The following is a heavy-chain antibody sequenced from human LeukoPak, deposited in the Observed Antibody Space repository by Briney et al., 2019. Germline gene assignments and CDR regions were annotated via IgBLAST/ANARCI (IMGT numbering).Heavy chain of an antibody. V-gene: IGHV4-59*08. CDR3: ARQLDSSGFNFDY. CDR1: GGSISSYY. J-gene: IGHJ4*02. CDR2: IYYSGST. D-gene: IGHD3-22*01. Sequence: KTSETLSLTCTVSGGSISSYYWSWIRQPPGKGLEWIGYIYYSGSTNYNPSLKSRVTMSVDTSKNQFSLKLSSVTAADTAVYYCARQLDSSGFNFDYWGQGTLVTVSS.